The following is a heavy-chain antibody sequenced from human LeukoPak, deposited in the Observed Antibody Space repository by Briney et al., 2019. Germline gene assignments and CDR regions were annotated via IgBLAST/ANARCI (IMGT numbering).Heavy chain of an antibody. CDR3: EYGSGAFDI. Sequence: GASVKVSCKASGGTFSSYAISWVRQAPGQGLEWMGGIIPILGIANNAQKFQGRVTITADKSTSTAYMELSSLRSEDTAVYYCEYGSGAFDIWGQGTMVTVSS. CDR2: IIPILGIA. CDR1: GGTFSSYA. V-gene: IGHV1-69*10. J-gene: IGHJ3*02. D-gene: IGHD4-17*01.